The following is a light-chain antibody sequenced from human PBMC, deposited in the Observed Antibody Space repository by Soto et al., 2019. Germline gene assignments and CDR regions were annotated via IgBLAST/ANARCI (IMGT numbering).Light chain of an antibody. CDR1: QGISSY. Sequence: AIQLTQSPSSLSASVGDRVTITCRASQGISSYLAWYQQKPGKAPKFLIYAASTLQSGVPSRFSGSGSGTDFTLTISCLQSEDFATYYCQQYYSYPITFGQGTRLEIK. CDR3: QQYYSYPIT. J-gene: IGKJ5*01. V-gene: IGKV1-8*01. CDR2: AAS.